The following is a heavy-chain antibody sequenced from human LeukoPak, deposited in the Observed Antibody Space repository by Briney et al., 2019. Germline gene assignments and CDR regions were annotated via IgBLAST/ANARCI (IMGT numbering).Heavy chain of an antibody. CDR2: ISYSGST. CDR3: ARGRLNYDILTGYYDY. CDR1: GGSISSSSYN. D-gene: IGHD3-9*01. Sequence: KTSETLSLTCTVSGGSISSSSYNWDWIRQPPGKGLEWIGRISYSGSTYYNPSLKSRVTISVDTSKNQFSLKLSSVTAADTAVYYCARGRLNYDILTGYYDYWGQGTLVTVSS. V-gene: IGHV4-39*07. J-gene: IGHJ4*02.